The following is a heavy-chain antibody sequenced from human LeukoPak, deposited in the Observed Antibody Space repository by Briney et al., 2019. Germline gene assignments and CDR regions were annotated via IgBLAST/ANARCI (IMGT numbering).Heavy chain of an antibody. V-gene: IGHV3-48*03. Sequence: GGSLRLSCAASGFTFSSYEMNWVRQAPGKGLEWVSYISSSGSTIYYADSVKGRFTISRDNAKNSLYLQMNSLCAEDTAVYYCARAVAASLVGIWGQGTMVTVSS. CDR3: ARAVAASLVGI. CDR2: ISSSGSTI. CDR1: GFTFSSYE. D-gene: IGHD6-25*01. J-gene: IGHJ3*02.